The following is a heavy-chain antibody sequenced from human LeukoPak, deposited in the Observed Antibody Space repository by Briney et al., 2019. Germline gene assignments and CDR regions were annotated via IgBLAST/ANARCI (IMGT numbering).Heavy chain of an antibody. Sequence: PGGSLRLSCAASGFTFSSYAMHWVRQAPGKGLEWVAVISYDGSNKYYADSVKGRFTISRDNSKNTLYLQMNSLRAEDTAVYYCARDKGLDCTNGVCYWISGPFDYWGQGTLVTVSS. V-gene: IGHV3-30*07. J-gene: IGHJ4*02. D-gene: IGHD2-8*01. CDR2: ISYDGSNK. CDR3: ARDKGLDCTNGVCYWISGPFDY. CDR1: GFTFSSYA.